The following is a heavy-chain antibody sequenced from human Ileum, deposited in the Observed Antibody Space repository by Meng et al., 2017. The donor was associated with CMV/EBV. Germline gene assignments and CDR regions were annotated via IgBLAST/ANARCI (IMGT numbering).Heavy chain of an antibody. Sequence: GESLKISCAASGFTLNYYEMNWVRQAPGKGLEWVSYITSSGSTIYNADSVKGRFTISRDNAKNSLFLQMNSLRAEDTAVYYYARDARGGSSTGMDVWGQGTTVTVSS. D-gene: IGHD2-2*01. J-gene: IGHJ6*02. CDR2: ITSSGSTI. CDR1: GFTLNYYE. V-gene: IGHV3-48*03. CDR3: ARDARGGSSTGMDV.